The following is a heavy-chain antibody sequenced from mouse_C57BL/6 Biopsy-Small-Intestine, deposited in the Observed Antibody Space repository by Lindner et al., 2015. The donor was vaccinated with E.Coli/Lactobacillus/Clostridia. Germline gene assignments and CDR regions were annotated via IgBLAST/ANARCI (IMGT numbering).Heavy chain of an antibody. V-gene: IGHV1-84*01. CDR1: GYTFTDYY. CDR2: IYPGTDNA. Sequence: VQLQESGPELVKPGASVKISCKASGYTFTDYYINWVKQRPGQGLEWIGWIYPGTDNAKYNEKFKDKATLTVDKSSSTAYMQLNSLTSEDSAVYYCARSVDNSGYGFAYWGQETLLTVSA. J-gene: IGHJ3*01. CDR3: ARSVDNSGYGFAY. D-gene: IGHD3-2*01.